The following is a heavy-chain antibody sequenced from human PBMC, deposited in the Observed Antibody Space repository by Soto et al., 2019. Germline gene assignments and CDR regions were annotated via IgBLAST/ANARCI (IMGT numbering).Heavy chain of an antibody. J-gene: IGHJ5*02. V-gene: IGHV3-30*18. CDR1: GFTFSSYG. Sequence: PGGSLRLSCAASGFTFSSYGMHWVRQAPGKGLEWVAVISYDGSNKYYADSMKGRFTISRDNSKNTLYLQMNSLRAEDTAVYYCAKDLYVTMVRGVDNWFDPWGQGTLVTVS. CDR3: AKDLYVTMVRGVDNWFDP. CDR2: ISYDGSNK. D-gene: IGHD3-10*01.